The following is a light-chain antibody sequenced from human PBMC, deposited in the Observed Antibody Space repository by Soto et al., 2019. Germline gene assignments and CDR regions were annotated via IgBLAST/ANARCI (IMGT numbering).Light chain of an antibody. V-gene: IGKV1-27*01. CDR1: QGISSY. CDR2: AAS. CDR3: QKYYTAPET. J-gene: IGKJ1*01. Sequence: EIQKTQSPSSLSASVGDRVTITCRASQGISSYLAWYQQKPGKVPKVLIYAASTLQSGVPSRFSGSGSGTEFTLTISNLQPEDVATYYCQKYYTAPETFGQGTKVDIK.